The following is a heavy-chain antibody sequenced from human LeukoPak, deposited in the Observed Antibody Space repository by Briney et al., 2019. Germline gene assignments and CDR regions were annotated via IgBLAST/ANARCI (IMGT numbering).Heavy chain of an antibody. D-gene: IGHD6-13*01. V-gene: IGHV1-46*01. CDR3: ARAVAAGRRFDY. CDR1: GYTFTSNY. Sequence: ASVKVSCKASGYTFTSNYIHWVRQAPGQGLEWMGTIKPSGGSTTFAQKFQGRVTMTRDTSTSTLYMELSSLESDDTAMYFCARAVAAGRRFDYWGQGTLAIVSS. CDR2: IKPSGGST. J-gene: IGHJ4*02.